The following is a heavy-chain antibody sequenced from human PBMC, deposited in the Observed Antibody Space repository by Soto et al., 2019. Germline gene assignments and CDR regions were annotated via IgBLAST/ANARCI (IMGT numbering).Heavy chain of an antibody. Sequence: SETLSLTCTVSGGSISSGGYYWSWIRQHPGKGLEWIGYIYYSGSTYYNPSLKSRVTISVDTSKNQFSLKLSSVTAADTAVYYCARELVAYSSSWYGSLDYWGQGTLVTVSS. CDR3: ARELVAYSSSWYGSLDY. V-gene: IGHV4-31*03. CDR1: GGSISSGGYY. D-gene: IGHD6-13*01. CDR2: IYYSGST. J-gene: IGHJ4*02.